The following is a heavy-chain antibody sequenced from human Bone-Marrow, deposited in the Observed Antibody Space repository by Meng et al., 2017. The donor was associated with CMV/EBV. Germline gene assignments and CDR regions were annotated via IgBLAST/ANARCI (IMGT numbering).Heavy chain of an antibody. CDR2: ISYDGSNK. CDR1: GFTFSSYA. D-gene: IGHD2-2*01. J-gene: IGHJ4*02. CDR3: AKAHEILGSCSLTSCYWGVDF. Sequence: GESLKISCAASGFTFSSYAMHWVRQAPGKGLEWVAVISYDGSNKYYADSVMGRFTISRDNSKSALYLQMNSLRVEDTAVYYCAKAHEILGSCSLTSCYWGVDFWGQGTRVTVSS. V-gene: IGHV3-30-3*01.